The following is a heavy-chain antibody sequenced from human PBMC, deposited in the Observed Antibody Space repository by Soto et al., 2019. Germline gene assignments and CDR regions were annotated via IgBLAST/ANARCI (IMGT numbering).Heavy chain of an antibody. J-gene: IGHJ3*02. CDR2: IWSDGSNK. V-gene: IGHV3-33*01. CDR3: ASDNWNYVSAFDI. Sequence: QVQLVESGGGVVQPGRSLRLSCAASGFAFSSYAIHWVRQAPGKGLEWVAVIWSDGSNKYYADSVKGRFTISRDNSKNTLYLQMNSLRAEDTAVYYCASDNWNYVSAFDIWGQGTVVTVSS. CDR1: GFAFSSYA. D-gene: IGHD1-7*01.